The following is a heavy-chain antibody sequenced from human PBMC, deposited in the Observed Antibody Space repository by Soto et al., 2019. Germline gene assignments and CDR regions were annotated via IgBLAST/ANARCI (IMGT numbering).Heavy chain of an antibody. CDR3: ARVGGWSPFAC. CDR1: GYILSTYA. J-gene: IGHJ4*02. CDR2: INAGNDNT. Sequence: QVQLVQSGAEVKKPGASVKVSCKASGYILSTYAMHWVRQAPGQRLEWMGWINAGNDNTKYSQKFQGRVTITRDTSANTAYTELSSLKSDDTAVYYCARVGGWSPFACWGQGNLVTVSS. V-gene: IGHV1-3*01. D-gene: IGHD6-19*01.